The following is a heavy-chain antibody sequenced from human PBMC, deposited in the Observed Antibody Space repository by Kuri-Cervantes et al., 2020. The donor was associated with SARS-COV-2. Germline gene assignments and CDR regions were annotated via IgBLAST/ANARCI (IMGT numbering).Heavy chain of an antibody. V-gene: IGHV1-46*01. D-gene: IGHD6-25*01. J-gene: IGHJ6*02. CDR2: INPSGGSQ. Sequence: ASVTVSCQASGYTFTGYYMHWVRQAPGKGLGWMGVINPSGGSQSYAQKFQGRVTMTRDTSTSTVYMELSSLRSEDTAVYYCARDRAEPLVAGDRVYYYGMDVWGQGTTVTVSS. CDR3: ARDRAEPLVAGDRVYYYGMDV. CDR1: GYTFTGYY.